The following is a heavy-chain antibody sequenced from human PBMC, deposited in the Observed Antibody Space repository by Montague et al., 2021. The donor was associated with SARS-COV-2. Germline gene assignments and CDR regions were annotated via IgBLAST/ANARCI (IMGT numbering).Heavy chain of an antibody. Sequence: TLSLTCAVSGASIRSADYYWIWLRQPAGKGLEWIGRIYSSGSTKSTPSLKSRVTISVDTSKNQFSLNLSLVTAADTAVYYCARRVGGPTRHFDNWGQGTLVTVSS. V-gene: IGHV4-61*02. CDR2: IYSSGST. J-gene: IGHJ4*02. CDR1: GASIRSADYY. D-gene: IGHD3-16*01. CDR3: ARRVGGPTRHFDN.